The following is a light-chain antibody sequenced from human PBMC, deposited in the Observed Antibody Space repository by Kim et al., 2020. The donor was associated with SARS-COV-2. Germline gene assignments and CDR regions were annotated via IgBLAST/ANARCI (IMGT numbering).Light chain of an antibody. CDR2: QDN. V-gene: IGLV3-1*01. J-gene: IGLJ1*01. Sequence: SYELTQPPSLSVSPGQTASITCSGDKLGNKYVCWYQQKTGQSPELVIYQDNRRPSGIPERFSGSTSGNTATLTISGTQSMDEADYYCQAWDSNTAVFGTGTKVTVL. CDR1: KLGNKY. CDR3: QAWDSNTAV.